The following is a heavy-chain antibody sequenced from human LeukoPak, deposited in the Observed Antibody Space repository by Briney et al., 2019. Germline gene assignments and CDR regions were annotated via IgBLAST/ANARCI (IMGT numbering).Heavy chain of an antibody. D-gene: IGHD3-10*01. CDR3: AKRATGSGTYFSFDY. J-gene: IGHJ4*02. CDR1: GFTFSSYA. CDR2: ISGRGDST. Sequence: PGGSLRLSCAASGFTFSSYAMSWVRQAPGKGLEWVSGISGRGDSTYYADSVKGRFTISRDNSKNTLYLEMNSLRAEDTAVYYCAKRATGSGTYFSFDYWGQGSLATVSS. V-gene: IGHV3-23*01.